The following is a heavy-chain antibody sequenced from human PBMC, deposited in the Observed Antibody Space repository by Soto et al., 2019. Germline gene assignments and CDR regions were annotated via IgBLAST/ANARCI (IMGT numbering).Heavy chain of an antibody. CDR2: INPDGGAT. CDR3: ARGRRNVV. D-gene: IGHD1-1*01. V-gene: IGHV1-46*03. J-gene: IGHJ4*02. CDR1: DHTVSKFY. Sequence: QVQLVQSGAAVRQPGASVGVSCKASDHTVSKFYMSWVRQTPGQGLEWMGKINPDGGATTYAQNFSGRLAITSDTSSYTVHMELTGLSSDDTDVYYCARGRRNVVWGQGTQVTVSS.